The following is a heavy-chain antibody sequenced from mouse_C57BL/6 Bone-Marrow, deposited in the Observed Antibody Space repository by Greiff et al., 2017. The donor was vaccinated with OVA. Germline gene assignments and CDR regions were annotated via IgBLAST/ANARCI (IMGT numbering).Heavy chain of an antibody. Sequence: ESGPGLVKPSQSLSLTCSVTGYSITSGYYWNWIRQFPGNKLEWMGYISYDGSNNYNPSLKNRISITRDTSKNQFFLKLNSVTTEDTATYYCARGLFITTVVATWNYAMDYWGQGTSVTVSS. J-gene: IGHJ4*01. CDR1: GYSITSGYY. D-gene: IGHD1-1*01. V-gene: IGHV3-6*01. CDR2: ISYDGSN. CDR3: ARGLFITTVVATWNYAMDY.